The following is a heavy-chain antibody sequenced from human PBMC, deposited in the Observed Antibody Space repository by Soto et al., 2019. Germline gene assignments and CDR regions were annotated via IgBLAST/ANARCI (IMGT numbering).Heavy chain of an antibody. CDR3: AAATTWNFHFPY. D-gene: IGHD1-7*01. CDR2: IWYDGSNK. V-gene: IGHV3-33*03. CDR1: GFTISTHG. Sequence: QAQLVESGGGVVQPGTSLRLSCAASGFTISTHGMHWVRQAPGKGLEWLANIWYDGSNKFYAESVEGRFSISKDNSKNTLYLQMSSLRAEDMAVYYCAAATTWNFHFPYWGQGTQVTGSS. J-gene: IGHJ4*02.